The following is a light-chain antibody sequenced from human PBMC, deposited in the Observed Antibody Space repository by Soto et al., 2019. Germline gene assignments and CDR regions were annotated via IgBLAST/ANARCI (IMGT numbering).Light chain of an antibody. J-gene: IGKJ2*01. CDR2: GAS. CDR3: QQYGSSST. Sequence: EIVLTQSPGTLSLSPGEGATLSCRASQSVRSNYLAWYQQKHGQAPRLLMFGASSRATGVPDRFSGSGSGTDFTLTNSRLEPEDFALYYCQQYGSSSTFGQGTKLEIK. V-gene: IGKV3-20*01. CDR1: QSVRSNY.